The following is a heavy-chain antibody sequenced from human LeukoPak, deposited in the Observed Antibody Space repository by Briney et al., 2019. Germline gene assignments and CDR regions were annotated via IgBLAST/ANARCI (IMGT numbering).Heavy chain of an antibody. Sequence: SETLSLTCTVSGGSISTYYWSWIRRPPGKGLEWIGYIYYSGSTNYNPSLKSRVTISVDTSKNQFSLKLSSVTAADTAVYYCARGPLGDEFADAFDIWGQGTMVTVSS. CDR1: GGSISTYY. CDR3: ARGPLGDEFADAFDI. J-gene: IGHJ3*02. CDR2: IYYSGST. V-gene: IGHV4-59*01. D-gene: IGHD4-17*01.